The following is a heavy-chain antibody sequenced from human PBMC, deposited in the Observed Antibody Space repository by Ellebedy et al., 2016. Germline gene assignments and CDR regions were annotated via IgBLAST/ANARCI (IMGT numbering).Heavy chain of an antibody. V-gene: IGHV5-51*01. Sequence: GESLKISCEGSGYRFTNYWIGWVRQMPGKGLEWMGIIYPDDSDIRYSPSFQGHVTISADKSINTAYLEWRSLKASDTGIYYCASRDPVGTEGGFLGVWGQGTTVIVSS. CDR3: ASRDPVGTEGGFLGV. J-gene: IGHJ6*02. D-gene: IGHD5-12*01. CDR1: GYRFTNYW. CDR2: IYPDDSDI.